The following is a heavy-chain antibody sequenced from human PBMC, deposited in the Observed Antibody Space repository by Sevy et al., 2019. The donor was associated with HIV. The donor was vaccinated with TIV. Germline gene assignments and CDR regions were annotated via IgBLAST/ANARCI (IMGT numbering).Heavy chain of an antibody. CDR2: IKQDGSEK. Sequence: GGSLRLSCAASGFTFSSYWMSWVRQAPGKGLEWVANIKQDGSEKYFVESGKGRFPISGDNAKNSLYLKMNSLGAEDTAVYYCASSFLGRAFGGVIVNYFDYWGQGTLVTVSS. CDR1: GFTFSSYW. V-gene: IGHV3-7*01. J-gene: IGHJ4*02. CDR3: ASSFLGRAFGGVIVNYFDY. D-gene: IGHD3-16*02.